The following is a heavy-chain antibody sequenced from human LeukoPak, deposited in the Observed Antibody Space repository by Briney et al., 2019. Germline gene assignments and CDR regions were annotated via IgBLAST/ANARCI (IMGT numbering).Heavy chain of an antibody. V-gene: IGHV3-30*04. J-gene: IGHJ6*02. Sequence: GGSLRLSCAASGFTFSSYAMSWVRQAPGKGLEWVAVISYDGSNQFYADSVKGRFTISRDNSKNTLYLQMNSLRTEDTSVYYCVRDRENYYDSSGSLGSVYGMDVWGQGTTVTVSS. CDR2: ISYDGSNQ. D-gene: IGHD3-22*01. CDR3: VRDRENYYDSSGSLGSVYGMDV. CDR1: GFTFSSYA.